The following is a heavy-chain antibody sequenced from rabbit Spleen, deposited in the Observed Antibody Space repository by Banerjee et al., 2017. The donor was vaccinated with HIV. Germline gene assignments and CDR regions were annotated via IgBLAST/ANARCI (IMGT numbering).Heavy chain of an antibody. J-gene: IGHJ6*01. V-gene: IGHV1S40*01. CDR2: IDSGSSGFT. CDR1: VVSFSSSSY. D-gene: IGHD1-1*01. Sequence: SLEESGGDLVKPGASLTISCTASVVSFSSSSYMCWVRQAPGKGLELIACIDSGSSGFTYFATWAKGRFTCSKTSSTTVTLQMTRLTAADTATYFCARDTSSSFSSYGMDLWGPGTLVTVS. CDR3: ARDTSSSFSSYGMDL.